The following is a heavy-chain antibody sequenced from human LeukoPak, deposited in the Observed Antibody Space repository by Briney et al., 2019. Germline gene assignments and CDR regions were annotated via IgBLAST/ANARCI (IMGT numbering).Heavy chain of an antibody. Sequence: GGSLRLSCAASGFTFSSYWMSWVRQAPGKGLEWVANIKQDGSEKYYVDSVKGRFTISRDNSKNTLYLQMNSLRAEDTAVYYCAKDGGYSNPVDYWGQGTLVTVSS. CDR2: IKQDGSEK. CDR1: GFTFSSYW. CDR3: AKDGGYSNPVDY. D-gene: IGHD4-11*01. V-gene: IGHV3-7*01. J-gene: IGHJ4*02.